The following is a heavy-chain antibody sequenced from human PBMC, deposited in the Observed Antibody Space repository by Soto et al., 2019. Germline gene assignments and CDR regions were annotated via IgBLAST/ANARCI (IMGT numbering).Heavy chain of an antibody. CDR2: INHSGST. D-gene: IGHD1-1*01. J-gene: IGHJ5*02. CDR1: GGSFSGYY. CDR3: ATANWSHHYFGP. V-gene: IGHV4-34*01. Sequence: QVRLQQWGTGLLKSSETLSLTCAVYGGSFSGYYWSWLRQPPGKGLEWIGEINHSGSTNYNPSLKSRVTISVDTSNNQFSLKLTSITAADTGVYYCATANWSHHYFGPWGQVTLVTVSS.